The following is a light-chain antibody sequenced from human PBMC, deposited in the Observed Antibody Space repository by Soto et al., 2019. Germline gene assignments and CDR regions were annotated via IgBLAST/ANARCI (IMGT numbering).Light chain of an antibody. V-gene: IGKV3-20*01. J-gene: IGKJ1*01. CDR1: QSVSRNS. CDR3: QQYGTSPRT. Sequence: EIVMTQSPCTLSFSPWERSTLSFMASQSVSRNSLAWYQQRPGQAPRLLIYGASSRATGIPDRFSGSGSGADFSLTISRLESDDFAVYVCQQYGTSPRTFGQGTKVDIK. CDR2: GAS.